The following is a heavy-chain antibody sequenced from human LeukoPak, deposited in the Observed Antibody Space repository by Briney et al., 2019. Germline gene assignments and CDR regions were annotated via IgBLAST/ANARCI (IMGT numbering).Heavy chain of an antibody. Sequence: SETLSLTCTVSGGSISGFYWNWIRQPPEKGLEWIGYVYYSGNTNYNPSLKSRVTISLDTSKNQFSLKLRSVTAADTAVYYCARDTRDAFDIWGQGTMVTVSS. J-gene: IGHJ3*02. CDR2: VYYSGNT. V-gene: IGHV4-59*01. CDR1: GGSISGFY. CDR3: ARDTRDAFDI.